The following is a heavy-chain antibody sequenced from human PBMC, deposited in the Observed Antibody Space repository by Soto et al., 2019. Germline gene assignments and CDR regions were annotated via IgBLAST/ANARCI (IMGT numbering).Heavy chain of an antibody. CDR1: TSTFSNYA. CDR2: ISGSGSST. Sequence: GGSLRLSCAASTSTFSNYAMTWVRQAPGKGLEWVSAISGSGSSTHYADSVKGRFFISRDNSKNTLYVQMHRLRAEDTAVYYCARSLPGTYGAFDLWGQGTMVTVSS. J-gene: IGHJ3*01. D-gene: IGHD1-7*01. V-gene: IGHV3-23*01. CDR3: ARSLPGTYGAFDL.